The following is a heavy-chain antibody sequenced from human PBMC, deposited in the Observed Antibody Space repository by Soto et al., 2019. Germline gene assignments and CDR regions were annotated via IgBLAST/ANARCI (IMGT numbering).Heavy chain of an antibody. D-gene: IGHD3-22*01. CDR3: ATDLIIIPQHDYYDSSGGAFDI. J-gene: IGHJ3*02. CDR2: FDPEDGET. Sequence: ASVKVSCKVSGYTLTELSMHWVRQAPGKGLEWMGGFDPEDGETIYAQKFQGRVTMTEDTSTDTAYMELSSLRSEDTAVYYCATDLIIIPQHDYYDSSGGAFDIWGQGTMVTVSS. V-gene: IGHV1-24*01. CDR1: GYTLTELS.